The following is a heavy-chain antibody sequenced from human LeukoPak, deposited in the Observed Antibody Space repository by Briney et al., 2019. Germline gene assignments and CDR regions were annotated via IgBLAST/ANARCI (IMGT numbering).Heavy chain of an antibody. Sequence: PSQTLSLTCTASGDSISSGGHYWNWLRQRPGKGLEWIGYIFHTGSTYYNPSLKSRVTISVDTSKNQFSLKLSSVTAADTAVYYCARSPGIWNEYGRLEYWGQGALVTVSS. D-gene: IGHD1-1*01. CDR2: IFHTGST. V-gene: IGHV4-31*03. J-gene: IGHJ4*02. CDR1: GDSISSGGHY. CDR3: ARSPGIWNEYGRLEY.